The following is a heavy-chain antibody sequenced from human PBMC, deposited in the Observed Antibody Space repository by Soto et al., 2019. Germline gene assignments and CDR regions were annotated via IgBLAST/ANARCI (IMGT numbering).Heavy chain of an antibody. CDR2: IIPIFGTT. CDR1: GASFDSYT. CDR3: ARGPLYDLESGTYWYFDL. D-gene: IGHD1-26*01. Sequence: QVQLVQSGAEVRKSGSSVKVSCKLSGASFDSYTITWVRQAPGQGLEWMGGIIPIFGTTNYAQKFQGRLTITADGFTSAAYMDLSSLTSEDTAVYYCARGPLYDLESGTYWYFDLWGRGTLVTVSS. V-gene: IGHV1-69*01. J-gene: IGHJ2*01.